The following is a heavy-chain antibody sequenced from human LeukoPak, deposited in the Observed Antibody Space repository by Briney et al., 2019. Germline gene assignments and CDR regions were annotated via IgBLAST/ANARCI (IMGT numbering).Heavy chain of an antibody. CDR2: INQDGSQK. CDR1: GFIFSTYW. J-gene: IGHJ5*02. V-gene: IGHV3-7*05. Sequence: PGGSLRLSCAASGFIFSTYWMTWVRQAPGKGLEWVANINQDGSQKYFVDSVKGRFTISRDNANNSLYLQMNSLGAEDTAVHYCARGLNWFDPWGQGTLVTVSS. CDR3: ARGLNWFDP.